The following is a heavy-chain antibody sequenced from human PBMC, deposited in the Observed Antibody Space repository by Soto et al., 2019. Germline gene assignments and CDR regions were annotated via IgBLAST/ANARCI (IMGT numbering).Heavy chain of an antibody. CDR2: IYSNGYT. D-gene: IGHD3-22*01. Sequence: QVQLQESGPGLVKPSETLSLTCSVSGGSITNYYWTWIRQPPGKGLEWIGYIYSNGYTHYNPALKGRVTLSMDTSKNHFFLKLTSVTAEDTAVYYWARAAGTYFDSSGYFDSWGEGTLVTVSS. CDR3: ARAAGTYFDSSGYFDS. CDR1: GGSITNYY. J-gene: IGHJ4*02. V-gene: IGHV4-59*01.